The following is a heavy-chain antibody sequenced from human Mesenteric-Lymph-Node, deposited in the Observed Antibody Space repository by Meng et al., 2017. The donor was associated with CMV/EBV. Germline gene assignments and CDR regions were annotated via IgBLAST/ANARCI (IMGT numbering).Heavy chain of an antibody. V-gene: IGHV4-39*07. CDR1: GGSISSCSYY. CDR2: IYYSGST. J-gene: IGHJ4*02. CDR3: AREGADDSSGYTLDY. Sequence: SETLSLTCTVSGGSISSCSYYWGWIRQPPGKGLEWIGSIYYSGSTYYNPSLKSRVTISVDTSKNQFSLKLSSVTAADTAVYYCAREGADDSSGYTLDYWGQGTLVTVSS. D-gene: IGHD3-22*01.